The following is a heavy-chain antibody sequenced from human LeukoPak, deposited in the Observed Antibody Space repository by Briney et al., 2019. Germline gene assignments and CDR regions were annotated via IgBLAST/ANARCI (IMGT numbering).Heavy chain of an antibody. Sequence: PSETLSLTCTVSGGSISSYHWSWIRQPPGKGLEWIGYIYYSGSTNYNPSLKSRVTISVDTSKNQFSLKLSSVTAADTAVYYCARDADDYGDYLDAFDIWGQGTMVTVSS. CDR1: GGSISSYH. CDR3: ARDADDYGDYLDAFDI. V-gene: IGHV4-59*01. CDR2: IYYSGST. D-gene: IGHD4-17*01. J-gene: IGHJ3*02.